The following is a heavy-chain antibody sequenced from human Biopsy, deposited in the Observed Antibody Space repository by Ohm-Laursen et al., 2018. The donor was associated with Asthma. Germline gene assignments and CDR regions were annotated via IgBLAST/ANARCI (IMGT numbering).Heavy chain of an antibody. CDR1: GGSISSGAYY. V-gene: IGHV4-30-4*01. J-gene: IGHJ4*02. D-gene: IGHD3-16*01. Sequence: TLSLTCIVSGGSISSGAYYWSWVRQPPGKGLEWIGYIYYIGSTYYNPSPKSRVAISLDTSKNQFSLKLSSVTAAGTAVYFCARRGGVRRYFDYWGQGTLVTVSS. CDR2: IYYIGST. CDR3: ARRGGVRRYFDY.